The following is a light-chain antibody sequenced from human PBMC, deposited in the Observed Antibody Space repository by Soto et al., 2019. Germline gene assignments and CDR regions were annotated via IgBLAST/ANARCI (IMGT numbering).Light chain of an antibody. CDR3: TSYTSTISHVL. CDR1: SSDVGGYNY. V-gene: IGLV2-14*03. J-gene: IGLJ2*01. CDR2: EVS. Sequence: QSALTQPASVSGSPGQSITISCTGTSSDVGGYNYVSWYQQHPGKAPKLIISEVSNRPSGVSTRFSGSKSGNTASPTISGLQAEDEADYYCTSYTSTISHVLFGGGTKLTVL.